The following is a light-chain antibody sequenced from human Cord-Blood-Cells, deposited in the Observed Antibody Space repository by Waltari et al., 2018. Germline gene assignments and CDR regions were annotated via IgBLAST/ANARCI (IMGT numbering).Light chain of an antibody. CDR1: SSDVGSYNL. CDR3: CSYAGSSTWV. Sequence: QSALTQPASVSGSPGQSITISCTGTSSDVGSYNLVSWYQQHPGKAPKLMIYEGSKRPSGVFNRFFGSKSGNTASLTSSGLQAEDEADYYCCSYAGSSTWVFGGGTKLTVL. V-gene: IGLV2-23*01. CDR2: EGS. J-gene: IGLJ3*02.